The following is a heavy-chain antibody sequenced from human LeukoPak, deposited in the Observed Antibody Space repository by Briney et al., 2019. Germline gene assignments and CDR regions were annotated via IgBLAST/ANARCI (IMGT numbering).Heavy chain of an antibody. V-gene: IGHV2-70*04. Sequence: SGPALVKPTQTLTLTCTFSGFSLSTSGMRVSWIRQPPGKALEWLARIDWDDDDKFYSTSLKTRLTISKDTSKNQVVLTMTNMDPVDTATYYCARIRYSSGWYADYWGQGTLVTVSS. D-gene: IGHD6-19*01. CDR2: IDWDDDDK. CDR1: GFSLSTSGMR. CDR3: ARIRYSSGWYADY. J-gene: IGHJ4*02.